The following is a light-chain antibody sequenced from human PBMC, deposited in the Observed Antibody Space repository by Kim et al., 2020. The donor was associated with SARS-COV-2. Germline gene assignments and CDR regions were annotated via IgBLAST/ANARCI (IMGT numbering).Light chain of an antibody. Sequence: SSELTQDPAVSVALGQTVRITCQGDSLRSYYASWYQQKPGQAPVLVISGKNNRPSGIPDRFSGSSSGNTASLTVTGAQAEDEAEYYCNSRDSSFYVFGAG. CDR1: SLRSYY. J-gene: IGLJ1*01. CDR2: GKN. V-gene: IGLV3-19*01. CDR3: NSRDSSFYV.